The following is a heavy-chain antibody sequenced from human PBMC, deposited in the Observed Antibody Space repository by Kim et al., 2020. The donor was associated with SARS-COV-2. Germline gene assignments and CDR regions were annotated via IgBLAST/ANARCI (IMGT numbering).Heavy chain of an antibody. J-gene: IGHJ4*02. D-gene: IGHD5-12*01. V-gene: IGHV4-34*01. Sequence: YTPSLKSRVTRSEDTSKNQFSRKLSSVTAADTAVYYCGRGPPLYRLVYWGQGTLVTVSS. CDR3: GRGPPLYRLVY.